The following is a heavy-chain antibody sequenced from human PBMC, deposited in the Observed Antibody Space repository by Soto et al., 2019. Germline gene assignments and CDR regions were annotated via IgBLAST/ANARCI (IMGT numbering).Heavy chain of an antibody. Sequence: QVQLVQSGAEVKKPGSSVKVSCKASGGTFSSYTISWVRQAPGQGLEWMGRIIPILGIANYAQKFQGRVTITADKSTSTAYMELSSLRSEDTAVYYCARAGHYCSGGSGQKTDVWGQGTTVTVSS. CDR1: GGTFSSYT. D-gene: IGHD2-15*01. CDR3: ARAGHYCSGGSGQKTDV. J-gene: IGHJ6*02. CDR2: IIPILGIA. V-gene: IGHV1-69*02.